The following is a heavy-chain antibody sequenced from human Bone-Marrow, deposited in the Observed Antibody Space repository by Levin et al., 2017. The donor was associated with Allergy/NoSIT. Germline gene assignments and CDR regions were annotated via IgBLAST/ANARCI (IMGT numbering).Heavy chain of an antibody. D-gene: IGHD5-12*01. CDR3: AKDRDRRGYGAKYYFDY. CDR2: ISYDGSNK. J-gene: IGHJ4*02. V-gene: IGHV3-30*18. Sequence: GESLKISCAASGFTFSSYGMHWVRQAPGKGLEWVAVISYDGSNKYYADSVKGRFTISRDNSKNTLYLQMNSLRAEDTAVYYCAKDRDRRGYGAKYYFDYWGQGTLVTVSS. CDR1: GFTFSSYG.